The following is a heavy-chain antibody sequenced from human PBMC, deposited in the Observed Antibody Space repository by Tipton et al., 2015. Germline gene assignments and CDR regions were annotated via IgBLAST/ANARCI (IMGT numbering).Heavy chain of an antibody. CDR3: ARARGRHGGLFDS. Sequence: TLSLTCNVSGGSINKYYWSWIRQPPGKELQWIGYIQYSGGTNYNPSLESRVSMSVDTSKTQFSLKMSSVTASDTAVYYCARARGRHGGLFDSWGQGILVTVSS. CDR1: GGSINKYY. D-gene: IGHD4-23*01. V-gene: IGHV4-59*01. CDR2: IQYSGGT. J-gene: IGHJ4*02.